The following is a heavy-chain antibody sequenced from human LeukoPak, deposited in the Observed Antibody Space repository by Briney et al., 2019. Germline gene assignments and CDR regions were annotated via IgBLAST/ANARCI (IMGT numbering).Heavy chain of an antibody. CDR2: IHSSGST. CDR1: GGSIGNYH. Sequence: SETLSLTCTVSGGSIGNYHWSWIRQPAGKGLEWIGQIHSSGSTNYNPPLKSRVSMSIDTTEDQVSLTIRSVTVADTALYYCARRDTSSGWSFDSWGQGTLVTAAS. J-gene: IGHJ4*02. D-gene: IGHD6-19*01. V-gene: IGHV4-4*07. CDR3: ARRDTSSGWSFDS.